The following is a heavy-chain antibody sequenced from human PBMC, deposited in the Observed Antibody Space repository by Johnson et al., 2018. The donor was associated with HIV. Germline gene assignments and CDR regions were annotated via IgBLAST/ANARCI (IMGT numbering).Heavy chain of an antibody. Sequence: VQLVESGGGLIQPGGSLRLSCEASGFTVRSNYISWVRQAPGKGLEWVSVIYSGGDTYYADSMRGRLTIPRDNSKNTVYLQMNSLRAEDTAVYYCARAEPWDRRHYAFDIWGQGTVVTVSS. V-gene: IGHV3-53*01. CDR3: ARAEPWDRRHYAFDI. J-gene: IGHJ3*02. D-gene: IGHD1-1*01. CDR1: GFTVRSNY. CDR2: IYSGGDT.